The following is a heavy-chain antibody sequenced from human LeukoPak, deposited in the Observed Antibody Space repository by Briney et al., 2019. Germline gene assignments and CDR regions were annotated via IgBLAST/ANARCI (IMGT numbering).Heavy chain of an antibody. CDR1: GGSISSGGYY. D-gene: IGHD5-12*01. CDR2: IYYSGST. CDR3: ARGRGYSGYDYGVDY. J-gene: IGHJ4*02. V-gene: IGHV4-31*03. Sequence: SETLSLTCTVSGGSISSGGYYWSWIRQHPGKGLEWIGYIYYSGSTYYNPSLKSRVTISVDTSKNQFSLKLSSVTAADMAVYYCARGRGYSGYDYGVDYWGQGTLVTVSS.